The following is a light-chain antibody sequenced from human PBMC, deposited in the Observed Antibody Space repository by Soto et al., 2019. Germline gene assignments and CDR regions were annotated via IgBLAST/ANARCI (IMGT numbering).Light chain of an antibody. J-gene: IGKJ1*01. CDR3: QQSYSTPQT. CDR2: AAS. CDR1: QSISSY. Sequence: DIQMTQSPSSLSASVGDRVTITCRASQSISSYLNWYQQKPGKAPKLLIYAASSLQSGVPSRFSCSGTGTDFTLTISSLQPEDFATYYCQQSYSTPQTFGQGTKVDI. V-gene: IGKV1-39*01.